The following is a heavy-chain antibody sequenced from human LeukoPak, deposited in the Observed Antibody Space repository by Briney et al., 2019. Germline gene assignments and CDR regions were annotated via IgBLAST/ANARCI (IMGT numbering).Heavy chain of an antibody. CDR2: IYYSGST. V-gene: IGHV4-59*01. CDR1: GGSISSYY. J-gene: IGHJ6*03. CDR3: ARGRSSWYSENYYYYYRDV. Sequence: SETLSLTCTVFGGSISSYYWSWIRQPPGKGLERIGYIYYSGSTNYNPSLKSRVTISVDTSKNQFSLKLSSVTAADTAVYYCARGRSSWYSENYYYYYRDVWGKGTTVTVSS. D-gene: IGHD6-13*01.